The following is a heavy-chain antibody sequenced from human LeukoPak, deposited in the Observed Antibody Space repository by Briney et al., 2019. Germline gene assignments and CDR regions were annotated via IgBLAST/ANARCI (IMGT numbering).Heavy chain of an antibody. CDR2: IKEDGSEE. J-gene: IGHJ4*02. D-gene: IGHD3-22*01. CDR3: ASGSSGSFY. V-gene: IGHV3-7*05. Sequence: GGSLRLSCAATGFSFSRYWMTWVRQAPGKGLEWVANIKEDGSEENYVDSVKGRFTISRDNAKYVLYLQMNSLRVDDTAVYYCASGSSGSFYWGQGTLVTVPS. CDR1: GFSFSRYW.